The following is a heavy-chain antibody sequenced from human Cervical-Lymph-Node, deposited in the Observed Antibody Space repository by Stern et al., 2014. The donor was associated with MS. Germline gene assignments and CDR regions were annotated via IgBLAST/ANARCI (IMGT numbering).Heavy chain of an antibody. D-gene: IGHD6-13*01. CDR1: GGTFSSYA. V-gene: IGHV1-69*01. J-gene: IGHJ4*02. CDR2: SIPIFGTA. Sequence: VQLVESGAEVKKPGSSVKVSCKASGGTFSSYAISWVRQAPGQGLEWMGGSIPIFGTANYAQKFQGRVTITADESTSTAYMELSSLRSEDTAVYYCARDDPVPSIAAAGSFDYWGQGTLVTVSS. CDR3: ARDDPVPSIAAAGSFDY.